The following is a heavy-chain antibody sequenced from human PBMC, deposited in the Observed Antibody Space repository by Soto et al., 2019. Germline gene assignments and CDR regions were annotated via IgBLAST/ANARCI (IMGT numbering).Heavy chain of an antibody. CDR3: ARADYDFWSGYYNGYYYYYYMDV. CDR2: INSDGSST. V-gene: IGHV3-74*01. J-gene: IGHJ6*03. D-gene: IGHD3-3*01. CDR1: GFTFSSYW. Sequence: PGGSLRLSCAASGFTFSSYWMHWVRQAPGKGLVWVSRINSDGSSTSYADSVKGRFTISRDNAKNTLYLQMNSLRAEDTAVYYCARADYDFWSGYYNGYYYYYYMDVWGKGTTVTVSS.